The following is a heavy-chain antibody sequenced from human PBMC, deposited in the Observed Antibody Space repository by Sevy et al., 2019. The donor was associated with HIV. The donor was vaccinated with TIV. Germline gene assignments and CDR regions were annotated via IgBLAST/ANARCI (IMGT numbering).Heavy chain of an antibody. J-gene: IGHJ4*02. D-gene: IGHD2-8*01. CDR2: INHSGST. Sequence: SETLSLTCAVYGGSFSGYYWSWIRQPPGKGLEWIGEINHSGSTNYNPSLKSRVTISVDTSKNQFSLKLGSVTAADTAVYYCARTDCTNGVCYKAFDYWGQGTLVTVSS. CDR3: ARTDCTNGVCYKAFDY. CDR1: GGSFSGYY. V-gene: IGHV4-34*01.